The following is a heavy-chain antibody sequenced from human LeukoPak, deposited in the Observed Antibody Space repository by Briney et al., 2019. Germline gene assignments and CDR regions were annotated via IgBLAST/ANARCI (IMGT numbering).Heavy chain of an antibody. CDR3: VRDVGYYGGNHDY. D-gene: IGHD4-23*01. CDR2: INQDGNEK. V-gene: IGHV3-7*01. Sequence: GGSLRLSCAASGFDFSQYFLTWVRQAPGKGLEWVANINQDGNEKNYVDSLEGRFTISRDNAKRSLYLQMNSLRVDDTAMYYCVRDVGYYGGNHDYWGQGTLVIVSS. CDR1: GFDFSQYF. J-gene: IGHJ4*02.